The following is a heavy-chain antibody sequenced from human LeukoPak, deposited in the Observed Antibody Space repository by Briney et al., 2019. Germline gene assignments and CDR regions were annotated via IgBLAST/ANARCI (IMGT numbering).Heavy chain of an antibody. D-gene: IGHD3-22*01. J-gene: IGHJ4*02. Sequence: PGGSLRLSCAASGFTFSSYAMGWVRQSTGKGLEWVSSTSGDGGATYYSNSVKGRFTLSRDNSKNTLYLQINSLRAEDTAVYYCAKDRPNFYGSNGHYYRRDGDYWGQGTLVTVSS. CDR1: GFTFSSYA. CDR3: AKDRPNFYGSNGHYYRRDGDY. CDR2: TSGDGGAT. V-gene: IGHV3-23*01.